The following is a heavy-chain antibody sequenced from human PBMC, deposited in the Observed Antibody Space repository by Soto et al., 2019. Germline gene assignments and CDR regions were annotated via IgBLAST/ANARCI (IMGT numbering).Heavy chain of an antibody. CDR3: ARDIPKPLGLAFSLYRDIDAFEI. CDR1: GYTFTSYG. J-gene: IGHJ3*02. V-gene: IGHV1-18*01. D-gene: IGHD3-16*02. CDR2: ISAYNGNT. Sequence: GASVKVSCKASGYTFTSYGIGGVRQAPGQGLEWMGWISAYNGNTNYAQKLQGRVTMTTDTSTSTAYMELRSLRSGDTAVYYCARDIPKPLGLAFSLYRDIDAFEIWGQGKMVTV.